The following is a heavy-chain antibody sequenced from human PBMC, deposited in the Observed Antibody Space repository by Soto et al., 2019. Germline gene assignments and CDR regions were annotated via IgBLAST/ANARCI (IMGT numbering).Heavy chain of an antibody. V-gene: IGHV1-69*01. CDR3: AAPRSNYMNYFDY. CDR1: GGTFSSYA. CDR2: IIPIFGTA. Sequence: QVQLVQSGAEVKKPGSSVKVSCTASGGTFSSYAISWVRQAPGQGLEWMGGIIPIFGTANYAQKFQGRVTITADESTSTAYMELSSLRSEDKAVYYCAAPRSNYMNYFDYWGQGTLVTVSS. D-gene: IGHD4-4*01. J-gene: IGHJ4*02.